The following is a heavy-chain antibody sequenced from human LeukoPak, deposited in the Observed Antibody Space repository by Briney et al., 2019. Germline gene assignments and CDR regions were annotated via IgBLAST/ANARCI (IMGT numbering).Heavy chain of an antibody. CDR3: ASLIVATYERYYYYGMDV. J-gene: IGHJ6*02. CDR2: ISSSSSYI. D-gene: IGHD5-12*01. Sequence: PGGSLRLSYAASGFTVSRSWISWVRQAAGKGREWVSSISSSSSYIYYADSVKGRFTISRDNAKNSLYLQMNSLRAEDTAVYYCASLIVATYERYYYYGMDVWGQGTTVTVSS. V-gene: IGHV3-21*01. CDR1: GFTVSRSW.